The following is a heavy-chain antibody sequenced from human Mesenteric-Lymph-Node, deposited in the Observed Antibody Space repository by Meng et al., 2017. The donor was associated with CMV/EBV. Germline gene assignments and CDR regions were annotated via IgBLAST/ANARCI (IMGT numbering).Heavy chain of an antibody. Sequence: GESLKISCAASGFTFSNYAMSWVRPAPGKGLEWVSGISGSGSNTYYADSVKGRFTISRDSVKNTLFLQRNSLRVEDTAVYYCARDSVAKVHTTLYSYGMDVWGRGTTVTVSS. D-gene: IGHD2/OR15-2a*01. CDR2: ISGSGSNT. J-gene: IGHJ6*02. CDR3: ARDSVAKVHTTLYSYGMDV. V-gene: IGHV3-23*01. CDR1: GFTFSNYA.